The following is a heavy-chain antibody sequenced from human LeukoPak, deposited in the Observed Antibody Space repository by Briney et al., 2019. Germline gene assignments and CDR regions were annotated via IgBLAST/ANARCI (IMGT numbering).Heavy chain of an antibody. Sequence: PGGSLRLSCAASGFTFSNYWMSWVRQAPGKGLEWVANIKFDGSEKFYVDSVKGRFTISRDNAKNLLYLQMNSLRAEDTAVYYCARSSYDGSGYYYGLADYWGQGTLVTVSS. CDR2: IKFDGSEK. D-gene: IGHD3-22*01. CDR1: GFTFSNYW. V-gene: IGHV3-7*01. CDR3: ARSSYDGSGYYYGLADY. J-gene: IGHJ4*02.